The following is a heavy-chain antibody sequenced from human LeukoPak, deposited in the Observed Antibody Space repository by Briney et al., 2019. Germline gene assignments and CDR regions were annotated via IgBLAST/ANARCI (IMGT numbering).Heavy chain of an antibody. D-gene: IGHD3-10*01. CDR3: AKVIGFGELFFDY. V-gene: IGHV3-23*01. CDR2: ISASGGST. Sequence: GGSLRLSCAASGFTFSSYAMSWVRQAPGKGLEWVSAISASGGSTYYADSVKGRFTISRDNSKNTLYLQMNSLRAEDTAVYYCAKVIGFGELFFDYWGQGTLVTVSS. J-gene: IGHJ4*02. CDR1: GFTFSSYA.